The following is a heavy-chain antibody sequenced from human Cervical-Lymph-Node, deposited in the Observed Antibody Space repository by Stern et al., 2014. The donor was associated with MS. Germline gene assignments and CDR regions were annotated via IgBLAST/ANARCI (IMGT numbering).Heavy chain of an antibody. D-gene: IGHD3-22*01. CDR3: ARAHYYDSTGNNWYFDL. CDR2: INPNSGGT. J-gene: IGHJ2*01. V-gene: IGHV1-2*06. Sequence: QLVQSGAEMKKPGASVKVSCKASGYTFTGSYIHWVRQAPGQGLEWMGRINPNSGGTNYAQSLQGRVTMTRDTSISTAYMDLSWLRYDDTAVYYCARAHYYDSTGNNWYFDLWGRGTLVTVSS. CDR1: GYTFTGSY.